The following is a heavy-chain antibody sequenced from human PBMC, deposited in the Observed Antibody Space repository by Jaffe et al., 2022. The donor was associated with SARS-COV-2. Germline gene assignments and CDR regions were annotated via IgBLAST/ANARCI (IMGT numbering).Heavy chain of an antibody. CDR3: ARIKLAVAGTLYFDL. Sequence: QVTLKESGPVLVKPTETLTLTCTVSGFSLSNARMGVSWIRQPPGKALEWLAHIFSNDEKSYSTSLKSRLTISKDTSKSQVVLTMTNMDPVDTATYYCARIKLAVAGTLYFDLWGRGTLVTVSS. D-gene: IGHD6-19*01. V-gene: IGHV2-26*01. CDR2: IFSNDEK. CDR1: GFSLSNARMG. J-gene: IGHJ2*01.